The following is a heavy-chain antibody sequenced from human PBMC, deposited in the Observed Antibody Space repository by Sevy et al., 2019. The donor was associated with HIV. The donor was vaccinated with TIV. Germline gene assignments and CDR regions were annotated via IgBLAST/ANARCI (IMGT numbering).Heavy chain of an antibody. Sequence: GGSLRLSCAASGFTFSSYGMDWVRQAPGKGLEWVAVISFDGSNKYYADSVKGRFSISRDNSKNTLYLQMNSLRAEDTAVYYCSGDKWEISYGMDVRGQGTTVTVSS. CDR3: SGDKWEISYGMDV. V-gene: IGHV3-30-3*01. CDR1: GFTFSSYG. D-gene: IGHD1-26*01. CDR2: ISFDGSNK. J-gene: IGHJ6*02.